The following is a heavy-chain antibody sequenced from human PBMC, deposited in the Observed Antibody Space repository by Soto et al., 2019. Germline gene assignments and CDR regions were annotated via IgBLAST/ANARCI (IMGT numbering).Heavy chain of an antibody. CDR2: IVPLFRTT. CDR3: ARGGYRSTWLSLLVRSGLDV. V-gene: IGHV1-69*01. J-gene: IGHJ6*02. Sequence: QVQLVQSGAEAKKPGSSVKVSCKTSGGTFSSYAISWVRQAPGQGLEWMGGIVPLFRTTNYAQKFQGRVTITAGLSTYTVCMELSRLRSGATGVYYCARGGYRSTWLSLLVRSGLDVWGQGTTVTVSS. D-gene: IGHD2-15*01. CDR1: GGTFSSYA.